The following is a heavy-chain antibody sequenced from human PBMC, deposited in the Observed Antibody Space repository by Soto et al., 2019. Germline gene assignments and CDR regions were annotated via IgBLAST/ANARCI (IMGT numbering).Heavy chain of an antibody. CDR3: ARVRFGEWGYAMDV. V-gene: IGHV1-69*02. J-gene: IGHJ6*02. D-gene: IGHD3-10*01. Sequence: SVKVSCKASGGTFSSYTISWVRQAPGQGLEWMGRIIPILGIANYAQKFQGRVTITADKSTSTAYMELSSLRSEDTAMYYCARVRFGEWGYAMDVWGQGTTVTVSS. CDR1: GGTFSSYT. CDR2: IIPILGIA.